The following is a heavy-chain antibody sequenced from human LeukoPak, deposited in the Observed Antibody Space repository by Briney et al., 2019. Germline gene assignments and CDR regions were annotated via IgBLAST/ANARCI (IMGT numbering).Heavy chain of an antibody. CDR2: ISSSGSTI. CDR1: GFTFSDYY. J-gene: IGHJ4*02. V-gene: IGHV3-11*04. CDR3: ARTRYSYGSAFDY. D-gene: IGHD5-18*01. Sequence: GSLSLSCAASGFTFSDYYMSWIRQAPGKGLEWVSYISSSGSTIYYADSVKGRFTISRDNAKNSLYLQMNRLRAEDTAVYYCARTRYSYGSAFDYWGQGTLVTVSS.